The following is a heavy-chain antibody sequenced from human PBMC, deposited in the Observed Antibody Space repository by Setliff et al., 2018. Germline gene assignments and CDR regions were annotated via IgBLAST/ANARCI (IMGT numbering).Heavy chain of an antibody. V-gene: IGHV1-69*10. D-gene: IGHD2-8*01. CDR2: IIPILGIV. Sequence: AASVKVSCKASGYTFTSFGISWVRLAPGQGLEWMGGIIPILGIVDYAQKFQGRVTITADKSTSTAYMELSSLRSEDTAVYYCSRDRGGIVLMVYAPQGYWLDPCGQGSLVTASS. CDR1: GYTFTSFG. CDR3: SRDRGGIVLMVYAPQGYWLDP. J-gene: IGHJ5*02.